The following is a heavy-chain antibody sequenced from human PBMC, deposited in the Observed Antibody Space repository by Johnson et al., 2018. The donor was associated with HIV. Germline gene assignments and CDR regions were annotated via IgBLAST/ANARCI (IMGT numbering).Heavy chain of an antibody. CDR2: IKQDGSEK. CDR3: ATFGGGSFHAFDI. D-gene: IGHD1-26*01. Sequence: VQLVESGGGLVQPGGSLRLSCAASGFTFSSYWMGWVRQAPGKGLEWVANIKQDGSEKYYVDSLKGRFTNPRDNAKNSLYLQMNSLRAEDTAVYYCATFGGGSFHAFDIWGQGTMVTVSS. J-gene: IGHJ3*02. CDR1: GFTFSSYW. V-gene: IGHV3-7*05.